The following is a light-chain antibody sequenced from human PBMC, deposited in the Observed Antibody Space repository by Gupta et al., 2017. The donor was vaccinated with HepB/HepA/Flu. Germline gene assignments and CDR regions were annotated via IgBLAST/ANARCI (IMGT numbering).Light chain of an antibody. CDR2: GKN. Sequence: SSELTQDPAVSVALGQTVRITCQGDSLRSYYASWYQQKPGQAPVLVIYGKNNRPSGIPDRFSGSSSGNTASLTRTGAQAEDEADYYCNSRDSSGNHVVFGGGTKLTVL. V-gene: IGLV3-19*01. J-gene: IGLJ2*01. CDR3: NSRDSSGNHVV. CDR1: SLRSYY.